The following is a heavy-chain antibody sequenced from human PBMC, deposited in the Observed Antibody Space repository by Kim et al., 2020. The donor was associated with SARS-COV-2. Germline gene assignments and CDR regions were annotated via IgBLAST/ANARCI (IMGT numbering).Heavy chain of an antibody. V-gene: IGHV3-11*05. J-gene: IGHJ6*02. CDR3: ARAITIFGVVTPYYYGMDV. Sequence: GGSLRLSCAASGFTFSDYYMSWIRQAPGKGLEWVSYISSSSSYTNYADSVKGRFTISRDNAKNSLYLQMNSLRAEDTAVYYCARAITIFGVVTPYYYGMDVWGQGTTVTVSS. CDR1: GFTFSDYY. D-gene: IGHD3-3*01. CDR2: ISSSSSYT.